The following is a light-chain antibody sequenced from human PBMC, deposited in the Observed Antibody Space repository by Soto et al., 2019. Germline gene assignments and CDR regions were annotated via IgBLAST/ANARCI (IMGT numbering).Light chain of an antibody. J-gene: IGLJ2*01. CDR1: SSNIGTNY. CDR2: DNN. CDR3: RTWDNSLSAGV. V-gene: IGLV1-51*01. Sequence: QSVLTQPPSVSAAPGQPVTISCSGSSSNIGTNYVSRYQQLPGTAPRLRIYDNNKRPSGIPDRCPGTQSGTSATLAITRPQAGDEVDYYCRTWDNSLSAGVFGGGTKVTVL.